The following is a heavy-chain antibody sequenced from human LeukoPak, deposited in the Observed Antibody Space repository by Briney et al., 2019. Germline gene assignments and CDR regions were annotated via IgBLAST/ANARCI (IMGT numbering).Heavy chain of an antibody. J-gene: IGHJ4*02. V-gene: IGHV1-69*04. CDR3: ARKRAEGSSTH. Sequence: SVKVSCKASGGTFSSYAISWVRQAPGQGLEWMGRIIPILGIANYAQKFQGGVTITADKSTSTAYMELSSLRSEDTAVYYCARKRAEGSSTHWGQGTLVTVSS. CDR1: GGTFSSYA. CDR2: IIPILGIA. D-gene: IGHD1-26*01.